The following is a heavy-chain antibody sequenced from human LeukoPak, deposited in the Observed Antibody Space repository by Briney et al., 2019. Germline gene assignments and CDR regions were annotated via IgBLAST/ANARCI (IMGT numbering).Heavy chain of an antibody. D-gene: IGHD3-9*01. V-gene: IGHV4-30-4*01. CDR3: ARAMDVLRYFDWLSAWAFDI. Sequence: SQTLSLTCTVSGGSISSGDYYWSWIRQPPGKGLEWIGYIYYSGSTYYNPSLKSRVTISVDTSKNQFSLKLSSVTAADTAVYYCARAMDVLRYFDWLSAWAFDIWGQGTVVTVSS. CDR2: IYYSGST. J-gene: IGHJ3*02. CDR1: GGSISSGDYY.